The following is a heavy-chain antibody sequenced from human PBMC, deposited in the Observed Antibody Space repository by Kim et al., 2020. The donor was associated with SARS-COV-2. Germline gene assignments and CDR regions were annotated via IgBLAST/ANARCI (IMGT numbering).Heavy chain of an antibody. V-gene: IGHV4-31*03. CDR2: IYYSGST. J-gene: IGHJ4*02. CDR3: ARATMITFGVVIDHFDY. D-gene: IGHD3-16*02. Sequence: SETLSLTCTVSGGSISSGGYYWSWIRQHPGKGLEWIGYIYYSGSTYYNPSLKSRVTISVDTSKNQFSLKLSSVTAADTAVYYCARATMITFGVVIDHFDYWGQGTLVTVSS. CDR1: GGSISSGGYY.